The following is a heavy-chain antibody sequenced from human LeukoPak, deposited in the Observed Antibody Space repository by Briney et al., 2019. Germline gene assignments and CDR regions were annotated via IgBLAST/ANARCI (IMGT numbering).Heavy chain of an antibody. J-gene: IGHJ4*01. D-gene: IGHD2-8*01. CDR2: ISSSGDYR. V-gene: IGHV3-11*01. Sequence: GGSLRLSCAASGFTFSDYYMSWIRQAPGKGLEWVSSISSSGDYRYYADSLKGRFTISRDNAKNSLYLQMNSLRPEDTALYYCSTDPRLLIYWGHGTLVTVSS. CDR3: STDPRLLIY. CDR1: GFTFSDYY.